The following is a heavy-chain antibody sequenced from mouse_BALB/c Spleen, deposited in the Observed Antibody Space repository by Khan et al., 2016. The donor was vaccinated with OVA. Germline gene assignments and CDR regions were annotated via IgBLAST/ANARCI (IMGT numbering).Heavy chain of an antibody. CDR3: ARSYFYGYYFDQ. D-gene: IGHD1-1*01. CDR2: TSGDSSTI. J-gene: IGHJ2*01. Sequence: EVELVESGGGLVQPGGSRKLSCVASGFTFSSFGMHWVRQAPEKGLEWVAYTSGDSSTIYYTDTVMGRFSISRDNPKNTLFLQMASLRSEDMAMYYCARSYFYGYYFDQWGQGTTLTVSS. V-gene: IGHV5-17*02. CDR1: GFTFSSFG.